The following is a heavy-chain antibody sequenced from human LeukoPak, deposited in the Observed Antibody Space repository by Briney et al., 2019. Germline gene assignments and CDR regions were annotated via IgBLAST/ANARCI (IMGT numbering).Heavy chain of an antibody. CDR3: AREGYSTWFGAIDY. V-gene: IGHV3-11*04. CDR2: ISSSSSTI. J-gene: IGHJ4*02. CDR1: GFTFSDYY. Sequence: RSGGSLRLSCAASGFTFSDYYMSWIRQAPGKGLEWVSYISSSSSTIYYADSVKGRFTISRDNAKNSLYLQMNSLRAEDTAVYYCAREGYSTWFGAIDYWGQGTLVTVSS. D-gene: IGHD3-10*01.